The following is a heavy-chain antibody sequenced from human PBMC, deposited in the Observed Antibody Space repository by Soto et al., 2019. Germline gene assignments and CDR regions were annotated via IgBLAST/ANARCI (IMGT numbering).Heavy chain of an antibody. Sequence: GGSLRLSCAASGFTFSSYAMSWVRQAPGKGLEWVSAISGSGGSTYYADSVKGRFTISRDNSKNTLYLQMNSLRAEDTAVYYCAKREYYYDSSGWEAAPLIDYWGQGTLVTVSS. V-gene: IGHV3-23*01. J-gene: IGHJ4*02. CDR1: GFTFSSYA. CDR2: ISGSGGST. CDR3: AKREYYYDSSGWEAAPLIDY. D-gene: IGHD3-22*01.